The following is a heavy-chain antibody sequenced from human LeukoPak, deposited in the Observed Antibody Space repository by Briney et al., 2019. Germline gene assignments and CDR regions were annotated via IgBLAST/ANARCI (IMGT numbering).Heavy chain of an antibody. J-gene: IGHJ4*01. Sequence: GGSLRLSCAASGLTFSSYGMHWVRQAPGRGLEWVSFIRYDGSKKYYADSVKGRFTISRDNSKNTLYLQMNSLRAEDTAVYYCAREGELSYYDSSGYPQFDYWGQEPWSPSPQ. CDR1: GLTFSSYG. CDR2: IRYDGSKK. V-gene: IGHV3-30*02. CDR3: AREGELSYYDSSGYPQFDY. D-gene: IGHD3-22*01.